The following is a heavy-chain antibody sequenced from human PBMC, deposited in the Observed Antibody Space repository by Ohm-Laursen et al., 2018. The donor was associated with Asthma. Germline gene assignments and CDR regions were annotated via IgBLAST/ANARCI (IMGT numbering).Heavy chain of an antibody. Sequence: PSETLSLTCNVTGGSVSSSNYYWNWIRQSPGKGLEWIGNIYYSGFTKYNPSLKSRVTLSLDTSKNQFSLNLSSVTAADTAVYYCARVPRFKWYFDFWGRGTLVTVSS. CDR1: GGSVSSSNYY. V-gene: IGHV4-61*01. J-gene: IGHJ2*01. CDR2: IYYSGFT. CDR3: ARVPRFKWYFDF.